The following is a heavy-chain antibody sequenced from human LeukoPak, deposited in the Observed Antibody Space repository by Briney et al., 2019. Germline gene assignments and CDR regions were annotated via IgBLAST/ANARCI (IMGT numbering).Heavy chain of an antibody. Sequence: GASVKVSCKAFGGTFSSYAISWVRQAPGQGLEWMGGIIPIFGTANYAQKFQGRVTVTTDESTSTAYMELSSLRSEDAAVYYCARDRAALALYYYMDVWGKGTTVTVSS. CDR2: IIPIFGTA. J-gene: IGHJ6*03. CDR3: ARDRAALALYYYMDV. CDR1: GGTFSSYA. V-gene: IGHV1-69*05. D-gene: IGHD3-10*01.